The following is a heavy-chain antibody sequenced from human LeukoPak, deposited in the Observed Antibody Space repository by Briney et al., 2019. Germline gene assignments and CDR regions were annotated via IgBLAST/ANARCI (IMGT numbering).Heavy chain of an antibody. CDR3: ARARNYCSGGSCYYFDY. D-gene: IGHD2-15*01. Sequence: PSETLSLTCTVSGGSISSSSYYWGWIRQPPGKGLEWIGNIYYSGSTYYNPSLKSRVTISVDTSKNQFSLKLSSVTAADTAVYYCARARNYCSGGSCYYFDYWGQGTLVTVSS. CDR2: IYYSGST. J-gene: IGHJ4*02. CDR1: GGSISSSSYY. V-gene: IGHV4-39*01.